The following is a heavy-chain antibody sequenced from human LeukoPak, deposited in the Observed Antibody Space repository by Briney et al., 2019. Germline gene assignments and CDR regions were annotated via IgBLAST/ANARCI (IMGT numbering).Heavy chain of an antibody. J-gene: IGHJ6*03. CDR2: ITQGGSEK. D-gene: IGHD6-13*01. CDR3: AGGGSSWYLRYYYYYMDV. Sequence: GGSLTLSCAASGFTFSSYWMRWVRQPTGKGLEWVADITQGGSEKYYVDSVKGRFTISRDNAKNSLYLQMNSLRAEDTAVYYCAGGGSSWYLRYYYYYMDVWGKGTTVTVSS. V-gene: IGHV3-7*01. CDR1: GFTFSSYW.